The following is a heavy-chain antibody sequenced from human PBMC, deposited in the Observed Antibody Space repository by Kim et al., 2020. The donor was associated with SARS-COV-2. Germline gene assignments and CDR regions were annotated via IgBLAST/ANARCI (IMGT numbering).Heavy chain of an antibody. J-gene: IGHJ6*02. V-gene: IGHV1-69*13. D-gene: IGHD2-2*01. CDR3: ARPSHVYCSSTSCNSAALDYHYYGMDV. CDR2: IIPIFGTA. CDR1: GGTFSSYA. Sequence: SVKVSCKASGGTFSSYAISWVRQAPGQGLEWMGGIIPIFGTANYAQKFQGRVTITADESTSTAYMELSSLRSEDTAVYYCARPSHVYCSSTSCNSAALDYHYYGMDVWGQGTTVTVSS.